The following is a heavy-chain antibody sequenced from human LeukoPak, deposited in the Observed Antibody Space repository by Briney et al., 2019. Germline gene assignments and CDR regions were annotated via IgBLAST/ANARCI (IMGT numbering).Heavy chain of an antibody. D-gene: IGHD2-21*02. J-gene: IGHJ5*02. V-gene: IGHV1-2*02. CDR2: INPNNGGT. CDR1: GYRFKSYY. CDR3: ARGDYGDNVEGVRLDP. Sequence: ASMKVSCQASGYRFKSYYIHWVRQAPGQGLEWMGWINPNNGGTKNAQKFQGRVTMTTVTSISTAYMEVSGLRSDDTAVYYCARGDYGDNVEGVRLDPWGQGTLVIVSS.